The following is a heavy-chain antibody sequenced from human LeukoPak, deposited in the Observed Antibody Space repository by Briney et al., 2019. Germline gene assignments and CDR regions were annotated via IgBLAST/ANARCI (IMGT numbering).Heavy chain of an antibody. CDR1: GFTFSSYA. J-gene: IGHJ4*02. D-gene: IGHD4-23*01. Sequence: GGSQRLSCAASGFTFSSYAISSVRQAPGRGLEWVSAISGSGGSTYYAASVKGRFTISRDNSKNTLYLQMNSLRAEDTAVYYCAKETSDYGGNSYFDYWGQGTLVTVSS. V-gene: IGHV3-23*01. CDR3: AKETSDYGGNSYFDY. CDR2: ISGSGGST.